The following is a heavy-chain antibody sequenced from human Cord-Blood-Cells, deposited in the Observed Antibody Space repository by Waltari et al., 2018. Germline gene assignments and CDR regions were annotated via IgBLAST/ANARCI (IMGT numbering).Heavy chain of an antibody. CDR1: GGSISSSSYY. V-gene: IGHV4-39*01. Sequence: QLQLQESGPGLVKPSETLSLTCTVSGGSISSSSYYWGWIRQPPGKGLEWIGSIYYSGSTYYNPSLKSRVTISVDTSKNQFSLKLSSVTAADTAVYYCARLTYDSSGYFIDCWGQGTLVTVSS. CDR2: IYYSGST. J-gene: IGHJ4*02. D-gene: IGHD3-22*01. CDR3: ARLTYDSSGYFIDC.